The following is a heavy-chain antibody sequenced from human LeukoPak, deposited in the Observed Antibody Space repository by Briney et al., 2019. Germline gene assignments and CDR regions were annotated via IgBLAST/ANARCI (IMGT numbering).Heavy chain of an antibody. J-gene: IGHJ4*02. Sequence: SETLSLTCTVSGGSVSSGSYYWSWIRQPPGKGLEWIGYIYYSGSTNYNPSLKSRVTISVDTSKNQFSLKLSSVTAADTAVYYCARLGLYYFDYWGQGTLVTVSS. CDR2: IYYSGST. D-gene: IGHD2-2*01. V-gene: IGHV4-61*01. CDR3: ARLGLYYFDY. CDR1: GGSVSSGSYY.